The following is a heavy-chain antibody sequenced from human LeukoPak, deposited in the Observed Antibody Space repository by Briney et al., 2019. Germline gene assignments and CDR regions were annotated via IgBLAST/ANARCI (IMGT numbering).Heavy chain of an antibody. V-gene: IGHV3-64*04. Sequence: AGGSLRLSCSASGFTFSSYAMHWVRQAPGKGLEYVSAISSNGGSTYYADSVKGRFTISRDNSKNTLYLQMNSLRAEDTAMHYCARGRYSGTTYYFDYWGQGTLVTVSS. CDR2: ISSNGGST. CDR3: ARGRYSGTTYYFDY. D-gene: IGHD5-12*01. J-gene: IGHJ4*02. CDR1: GFTFSSYA.